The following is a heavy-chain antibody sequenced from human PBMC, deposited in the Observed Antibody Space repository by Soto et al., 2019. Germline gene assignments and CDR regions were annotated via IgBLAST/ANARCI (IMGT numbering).Heavy chain of an antibody. CDR2: ISGSGGST. CDR1: GFTFSSYA. V-gene: IGHV3-23*01. CDR3: AKDTVTTDYYYGMDV. D-gene: IGHD4-17*01. Sequence: TGGSLRLSCAASGFTFSSYAMSWVRQAPGKGLEWVSAISGSGGSTYYADSVKGRFTISRDNSKNTLYLQMNSLRAEDTAVYYCAKDTVTTDYYYGMDVWGQGTTVTVSS. J-gene: IGHJ6*02.